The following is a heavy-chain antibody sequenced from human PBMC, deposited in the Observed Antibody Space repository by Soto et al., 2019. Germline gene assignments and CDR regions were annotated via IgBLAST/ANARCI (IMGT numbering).Heavy chain of an antibody. V-gene: IGHV3-30-3*01. CDR1: GFTFSSYA. CDR2: ISYDGSNK. J-gene: IGHJ4*02. Sequence: QPGRSLRLSCAASGFTFSSYAMHWVRQAPGKGLEWVAVISYDGSNKYYADSVKGRFTISRDNSKNTLYLQMNSLRAEDTAVHYCARAFFGKGPKSLLVVTYYFAYWGQGTLVTVSS. D-gene: IGHD3-22*01. CDR3: ARAFFGKGPKSLLVVTYYFAY.